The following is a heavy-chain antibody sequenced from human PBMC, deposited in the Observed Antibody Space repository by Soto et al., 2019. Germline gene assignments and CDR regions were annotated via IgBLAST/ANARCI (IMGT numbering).Heavy chain of an antibody. D-gene: IGHD3-9*01. CDR1: GGTFSNYA. CDR3: ARSDILTGYYYAEYFQH. CDR2: IIPIFGTT. V-gene: IGHV1-69*13. Sequence: SVKVSCKVSGGTFSNYALSWVRQAPGQGLEWLGDIIPIFGTTNKSRKFQGRVTLTADEATGTAYMELNSLKTEDTAVYYCARSDILTGYYYAEYFQHWGQGTLVTVSS. J-gene: IGHJ1*01.